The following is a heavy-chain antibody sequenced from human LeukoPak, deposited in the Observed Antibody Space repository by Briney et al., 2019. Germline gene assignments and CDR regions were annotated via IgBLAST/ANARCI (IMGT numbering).Heavy chain of an antibody. J-gene: IGHJ6*04. CDR1: GETFSSYA. Sequence: SVEVTCKASGETFSSYAISRVRQAPGQGLEWMGGIIPIFGTANYAQKFQGRVTITADESTSTAYMELSSLRSEDTAVYYCAREDCSSTSCYEGMDYYYYYGMDVWGKGTTVTVSS. D-gene: IGHD2-2*01. CDR3: AREDCSSTSCYEGMDYYYYYGMDV. V-gene: IGHV1-69*01. CDR2: IIPIFGTA.